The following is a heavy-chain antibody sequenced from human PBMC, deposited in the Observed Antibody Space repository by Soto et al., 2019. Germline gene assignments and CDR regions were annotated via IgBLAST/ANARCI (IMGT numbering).Heavy chain of an antibody. V-gene: IGHV3-23*01. Sequence: EVQLLESGGGLVQPGGSLRLSCAASGFTFSSYAISWVRQAPGKGLEWVSAISGSGGSTYYADSVKGRFTISRDNSKNTLYLQMNSLRAEDTAVYYCAKDPFPYSSSWYGGGYWGQGTLVTVSS. J-gene: IGHJ4*02. D-gene: IGHD6-13*01. CDR1: GFTFSSYA. CDR2: ISGSGGST. CDR3: AKDPFPYSSSWYGGGY.